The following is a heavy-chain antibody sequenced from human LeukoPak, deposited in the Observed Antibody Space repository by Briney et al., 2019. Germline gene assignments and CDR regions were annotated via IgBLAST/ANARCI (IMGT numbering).Heavy chain of an antibody. Sequence: ASVNVSCKASGYTFTSYGLSWVRQAPAQRLEWMGWISAYNGNTNYPQKVQGRVTMTTDTSTSKAYMELRSLRSDDTAVYYCARDRVEVISTPDYWGQGTLVTVSS. CDR1: GYTFTSYG. J-gene: IGHJ4*02. CDR3: ARDRVEVISTPDY. CDR2: ISAYNGNT. D-gene: IGHD2-15*01. V-gene: IGHV1-18*01.